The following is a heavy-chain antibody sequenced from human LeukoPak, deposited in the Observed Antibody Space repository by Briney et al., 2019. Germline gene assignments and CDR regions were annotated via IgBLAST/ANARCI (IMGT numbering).Heavy chain of an antibody. J-gene: IGHJ4*02. D-gene: IGHD3-22*01. V-gene: IGHV1-46*01. Sequence: GASVKVSCKASGYTFTGYYMHWVRQAPGQGLEWMGIINPSGGSTSYAQKFQGRVTMTRDTSTSIAYMELSSLRSEDTAVYYCARDCRPQDSSGYPSGYFDYWGQGTLVTVSS. CDR1: GYTFTGYY. CDR3: ARDCRPQDSSGYPSGYFDY. CDR2: INPSGGST.